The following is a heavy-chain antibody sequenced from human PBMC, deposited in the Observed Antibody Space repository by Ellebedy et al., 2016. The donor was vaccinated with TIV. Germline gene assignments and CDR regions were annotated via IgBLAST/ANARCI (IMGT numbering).Heavy chain of an antibody. Sequence: GGSLRLSXAASGFTFSSHWMSWVRQTPGKGLEWLANIKKDGSAKYYLDSVKGRFTISRDDTKNSLFLQMNSLRAEDTAVYYCARGMEFAPNWFDPWGQGTLVTVSS. CDR2: IKKDGSAK. V-gene: IGHV3-7*01. CDR1: GFTFSSHW. CDR3: ARGMEFAPNWFDP. D-gene: IGHD3-10*01. J-gene: IGHJ5*02.